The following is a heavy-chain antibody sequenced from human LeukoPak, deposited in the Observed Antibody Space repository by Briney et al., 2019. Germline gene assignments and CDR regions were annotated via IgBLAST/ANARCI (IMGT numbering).Heavy chain of an antibody. CDR2: IKQDGSEK. Sequence: GGSLRLSCAASGFTFSSYWMSWVRQAPGKGLEWVANIKQDGSEKYYVDSLKGRFTISRDNAKNSLFLQMNSLRAEDTAVYYCARGVVSGISYYYYYYMDVWGRGTTVTISS. CDR3: ARGVVSGISYYYYYYMDV. CDR1: GFTFSSYW. V-gene: IGHV3-7*03. D-gene: IGHD3-3*02. J-gene: IGHJ6*03.